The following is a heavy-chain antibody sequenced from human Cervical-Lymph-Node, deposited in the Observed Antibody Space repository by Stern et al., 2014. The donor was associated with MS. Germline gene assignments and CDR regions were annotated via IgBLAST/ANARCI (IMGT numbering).Heavy chain of an antibody. CDR3: ARGGGDNWFDP. Sequence: QVQLVQSGAEVKKPGSSVKVSCKASGGISWVRQAPGQGLEWMGGVIPFVGTSNYAQKFQGRVTITGDTSTKTHYLELSNLRSNDTAVYYGARGGGDNWFDPWGQGTLVTVSS. J-gene: IGHJ5*02. CDR2: VIPFVGTS. D-gene: IGHD3-16*01. V-gene: IGHV1-69*06. CDR1: GG.